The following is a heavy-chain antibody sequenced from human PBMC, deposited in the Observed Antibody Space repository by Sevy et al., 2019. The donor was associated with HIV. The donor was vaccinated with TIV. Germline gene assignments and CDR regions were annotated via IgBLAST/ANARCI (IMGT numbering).Heavy chain of an antibody. D-gene: IGHD6-19*01. J-gene: IGHJ4*02. CDR1: GFTFTTYA. Sequence: GGSLRLSCVVSGFTFTTYAMHWVRQAPGKGLEWVAAISYDGSNKYYADSVKGRFTISRDNSKNTLFLQMNSLRVEDTAVYSCARDRSSGWINYFFDYWGQGTLVTVSS. V-gene: IGHV3-30*04. CDR2: ISYDGSNK. CDR3: ARDRSSGWINYFFDY.